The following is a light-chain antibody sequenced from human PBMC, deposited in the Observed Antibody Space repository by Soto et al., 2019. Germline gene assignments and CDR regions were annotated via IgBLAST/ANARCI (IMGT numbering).Light chain of an antibody. V-gene: IGKV1-12*01. CDR2: DAS. CDR1: QDISNY. J-gene: IGKJ1*01. CDR3: RQANSFPIT. Sequence: DIQMTQSPSSLSSSVGERVTITCQASQDISNYLNWYQQKPGKAPKLLIYDASSLESGVPSRFSGSESGTDFTLTISSLQPEDCAIYFCRQANSFPITFGQGTKVDNK.